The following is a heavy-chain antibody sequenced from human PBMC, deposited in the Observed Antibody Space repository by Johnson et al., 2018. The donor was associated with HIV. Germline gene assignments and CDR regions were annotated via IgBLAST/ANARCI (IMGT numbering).Heavy chain of an antibody. J-gene: IGHJ3*01. CDR1: GFTVSSNY. CDR2: IYSGAVT. V-gene: IGHV3-66*01. Sequence: VQLVESGGGLVQPGGSLRLSCAASGFTVSSNYMSWVRQAPGKGLEWVSVIYSGAVTYYADSVKGRFTISRDNSKNRLFLQMNSLRAEDTAVYYCAKDPAVVPPICFDVWGQGTVVTVSS. CDR3: AKDPAVVPPICFDV. D-gene: IGHD3-22*01.